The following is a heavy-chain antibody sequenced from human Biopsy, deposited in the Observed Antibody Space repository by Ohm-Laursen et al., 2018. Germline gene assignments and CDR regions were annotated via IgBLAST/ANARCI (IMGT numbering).Heavy chain of an antibody. CDR1: GFTFQDHA. D-gene: IGHD2-21*01. CDR2: ISWNSGSI. Sequence: SLRLSCSAPGFTFQDHAMHWVRRAPGKGLEWVSGISWNSGSINYAVSVQGRFTISRDNAKNSLYLQMNSLRVEDTALYFCARLGELHGLWYFDFWGQGALVTVFS. J-gene: IGHJ4*02. V-gene: IGHV3-9*01. CDR3: ARLGELHGLWYFDF.